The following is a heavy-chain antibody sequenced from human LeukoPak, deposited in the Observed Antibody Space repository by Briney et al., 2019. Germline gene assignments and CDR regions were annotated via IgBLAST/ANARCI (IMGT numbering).Heavy chain of an antibody. CDR3: ARMGDDY. CDR1: GFTFSSYW. Sequence: GGSLRLSCAASGFTFSSYWMSWVRQAPGKGLEWVANIKQDATEINYVDSVKGRFTISRDNAENSLHLQMNSLRAEDTAVYYCARMGDDYWGQGTLVTVSS. D-gene: IGHD1-26*01. J-gene: IGHJ4*02. V-gene: IGHV3-7*01. CDR2: IKQDATEI.